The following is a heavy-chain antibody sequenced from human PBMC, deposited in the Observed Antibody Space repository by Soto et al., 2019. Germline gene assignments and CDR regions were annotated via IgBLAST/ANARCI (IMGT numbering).Heavy chain of an antibody. V-gene: IGHV3-48*01. D-gene: IGHD3-10*01. CDR1: GFTFSSYS. CDR2: ISSSSSTI. J-gene: IGHJ4*02. Sequence: EVQLVESGGGLVQPGGSLRLSCAASGFTFSSYSMNWGRQAPGKGLEWVSYISSSSSTIYYADSVKGRFPISRDNAKNSLYLQMTSLRADDTAVYYCASIWFGGPYVDYWGQGTLVTVSS. CDR3: ASIWFGGPYVDY.